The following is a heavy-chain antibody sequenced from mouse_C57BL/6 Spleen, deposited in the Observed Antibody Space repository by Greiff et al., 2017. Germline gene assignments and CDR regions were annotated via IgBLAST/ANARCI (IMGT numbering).Heavy chain of an antibody. J-gene: IGHJ2*01. D-gene: IGHD1-1*01. V-gene: IGHV1-80*01. CDR3: ASYYYGQYYFDY. CDR1: GYAFSSYW. Sequence: VQLQQSGAELVKPGASVKISCKASGYAFSSYWMNWVKQRPGKGLEWIGQIYPGDGDTNYNGKFKGKATLTADKSSSTAYMQLSSLTSEDSAVYFCASYYYGQYYFDYWGKGTTLTVSS. CDR2: IYPGDGDT.